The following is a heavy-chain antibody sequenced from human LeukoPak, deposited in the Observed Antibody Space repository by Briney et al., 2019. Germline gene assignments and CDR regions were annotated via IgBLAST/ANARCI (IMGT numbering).Heavy chain of an antibody. J-gene: IGHJ4*02. V-gene: IGHV3-21*01. D-gene: IGHD1-14*01. CDR1: GFTVSSNY. CDR2: ISGSGGST. CDR3: ARGDRPFDS. Sequence: GGSLRLSCAASGFTVSSNYMSWVRQAPGKGLEWVSAISGSGGSTYYADSVKGRFTISRDNAKNSLYLQLNSLRAEDTAVYYCARGDRPFDSWGQGTLVTVSS.